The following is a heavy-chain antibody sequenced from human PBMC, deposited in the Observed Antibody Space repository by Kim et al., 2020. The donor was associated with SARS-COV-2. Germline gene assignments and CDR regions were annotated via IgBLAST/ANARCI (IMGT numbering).Heavy chain of an antibody. J-gene: IGHJ3*02. CDR3: ARDTPGQKAFDI. V-gene: IGHV6-1*01. Sequence: YAVSVKSRITINPYTSKNQFSLQLNSVTPEDTAVYYCARDTPGQKAFDIWGQGTMVAVSS.